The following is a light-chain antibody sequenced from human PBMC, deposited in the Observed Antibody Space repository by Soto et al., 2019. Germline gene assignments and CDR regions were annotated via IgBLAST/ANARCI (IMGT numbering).Light chain of an antibody. CDR2: DAS. Sequence: ILMTQSPAPLSVSPGERATLSSRASQSVSNNLAWYQQKPGQAPRLLIYDASTRATGIPARFSGSGSGTEFTLTISGLQSEDFAVYYCQQYNNWPPWTFGHGTKVEIK. V-gene: IGKV3-15*01. CDR1: QSVSNN. CDR3: QQYNNWPPWT. J-gene: IGKJ1*01.